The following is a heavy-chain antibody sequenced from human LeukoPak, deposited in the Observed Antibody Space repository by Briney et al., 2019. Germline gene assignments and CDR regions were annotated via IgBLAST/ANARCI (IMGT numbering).Heavy chain of an antibody. D-gene: IGHD1-26*01. J-gene: IGHJ5*02. Sequence: SETLSLTCAVYGGSFRGYYWSWIRQPPGKGLEWIGEINHSGSTNYNPSLKSRVTISVDTSKNQFSLKLSSVTAADTAVYYCARQGPYSGSYRGWFDPWGQGTLVTVSS. CDR3: ARQGPYSGSYRGWFDP. CDR1: GGSFRGYY. V-gene: IGHV4-34*01. CDR2: INHSGST.